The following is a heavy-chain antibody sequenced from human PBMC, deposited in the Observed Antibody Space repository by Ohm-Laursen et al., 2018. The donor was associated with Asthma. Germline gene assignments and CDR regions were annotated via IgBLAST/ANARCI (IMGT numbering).Heavy chain of an antibody. J-gene: IGHJ4*02. V-gene: IGHV3-74*01. Sequence: GSLRLSCAASGFIFSDYFMHWVRQRPGEGLVWLSHLFPDGRRTNYADSVRGRFTISRDDAQNTVYLQMHSLRVDDTAVYFCARGNVEGLLWGQGTLVTVSS. CDR1: GFIFSDYF. CDR3: ARGNVEGLL. CDR2: LFPDGRRT.